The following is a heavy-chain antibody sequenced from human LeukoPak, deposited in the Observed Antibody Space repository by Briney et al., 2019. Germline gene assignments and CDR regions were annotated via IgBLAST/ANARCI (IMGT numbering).Heavy chain of an antibody. CDR2: VTASAGNT. CDR3: AKGDYYGSGSTFKNGMDV. J-gene: IGHJ6*02. CDR1: EFTFSSYA. V-gene: IGHV3-23*01. Sequence: GGSLRLSCAAPEFTFSSYAMSWFRQAPGKGLDWASPVTASAGNTYYADSVKGRFTISRDNSKNTLYLQVNSLRAEDTAVYYCAKGDYYGSGSTFKNGMDVWGQGTTVTVSS. D-gene: IGHD3-10*01.